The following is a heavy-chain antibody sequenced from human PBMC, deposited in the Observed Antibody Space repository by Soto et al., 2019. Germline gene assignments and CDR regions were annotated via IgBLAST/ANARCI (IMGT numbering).Heavy chain of an antibody. CDR2: IYYSGST. CDR3: ARDAVAGSGYGWFDP. J-gene: IGHJ5*02. D-gene: IGHD6-19*01. Sequence: QVQLQESGPGLVKPSQTLSLTCTVSGGSISSGGYYWSWIRQHPGKGLEWIGYIYYSGSTYYNPSLKSRVTISVDTSKNQFSPKLSSVTAADTAVYYCARDAVAGSGYGWFDPWGQGTLVTVSS. V-gene: IGHV4-31*03. CDR1: GGSISSGGYY.